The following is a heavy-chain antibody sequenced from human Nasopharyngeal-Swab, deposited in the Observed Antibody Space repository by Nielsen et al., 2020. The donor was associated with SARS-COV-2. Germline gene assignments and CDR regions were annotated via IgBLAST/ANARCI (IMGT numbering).Heavy chain of an antibody. D-gene: IGHD5-24*01. J-gene: IGHJ4*02. CDR1: GYIFTSYD. CDR3: ARGEEEMATIRPFDY. CDR2: IGAYNGNT. V-gene: IGHV1-18*01. Sequence: ASVKVSCKASGYIFTSYDISWVRQARGQGLEWMGWIGAYNGNTNYAQRFQGRVTMTRETSTSTVYLNLSSLRSEATAVYYCARGEEEMATIRPFDYWGQGTLVTVSS.